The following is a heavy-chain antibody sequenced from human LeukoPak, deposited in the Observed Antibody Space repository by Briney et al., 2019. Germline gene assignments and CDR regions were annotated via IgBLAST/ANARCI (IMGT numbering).Heavy chain of an antibody. CDR2: IIPIFGTA. CDR3: ARGLEGSVAGTDY. Sequence: SVKVSCKASGGTFSSNAISWVRQAPGQGLEWMGGIIPIFGTANYAQKFQGRVTITADESTSTAYMELSSLKSEDTAVYYCARGLEGSVAGTDYWGQGTQVTVSS. D-gene: IGHD6-19*01. CDR1: GGTFSSNA. V-gene: IGHV1-69*01. J-gene: IGHJ4*02.